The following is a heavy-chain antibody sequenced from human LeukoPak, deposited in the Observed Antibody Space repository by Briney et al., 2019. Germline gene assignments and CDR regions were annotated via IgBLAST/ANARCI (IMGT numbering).Heavy chain of an antibody. J-gene: IGHJ3*02. CDR3: ARHYYYDSSGYSDAFDI. D-gene: IGHD3-22*01. V-gene: IGHV4-31*11. Sequence: ASETLSLTCAVYGGSFSGYYWSWIRQHPGKGLEWIGYIYYSGSTYYNPSLKSRVTISVDTSKNQFSLKLSSVTAADTAVYYCARHYYYDSSGYSDAFDIWGQGTMVTVSS. CDR2: IYYSGST. CDR1: GGSFSGYY.